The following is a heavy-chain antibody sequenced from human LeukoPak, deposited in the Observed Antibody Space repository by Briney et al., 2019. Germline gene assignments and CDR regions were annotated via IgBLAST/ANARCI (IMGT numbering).Heavy chain of an antibody. V-gene: IGHV3-64D*06. J-gene: IGHJ4*02. D-gene: IGHD3-9*01. Sequence: GGSLRLSCSASGFTFSSYAMHWVRQAPGKGLEYVSAISSNRGSTYYADSVKGRFTISRDNSKNTLYLQMSSLRAEDTAVYYCVKGGHDILTGYTSFDYWGQGTLVTVSS. CDR3: VKGGHDILTGYTSFDY. CDR2: ISSNRGST. CDR1: GFTFSSYA.